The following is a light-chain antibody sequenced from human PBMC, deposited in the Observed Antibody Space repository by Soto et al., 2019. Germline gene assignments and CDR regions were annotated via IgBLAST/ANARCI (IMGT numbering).Light chain of an antibody. V-gene: IGLV2-14*01. Sequence: QSALTQPASVSGSPGQSITISCVGTSSDIGDYNYVSWYQQHPGKVPKVIIYDVSNRPSGVSYRFSATKSGNTASLTISGLQAEDEADYHCCSYTRSGTLIFGTGTRSPS. J-gene: IGLJ1*01. CDR2: DVS. CDR1: SSDIGDYNY. CDR3: CSYTRSGTLI.